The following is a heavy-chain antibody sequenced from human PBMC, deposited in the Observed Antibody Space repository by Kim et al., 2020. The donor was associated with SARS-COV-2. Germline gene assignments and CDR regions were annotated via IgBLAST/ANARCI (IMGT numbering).Heavy chain of an antibody. Sequence: DSVKGRFTISRDNSKNTLYLQMNSLRAEDTAVYHCARAGYSSGWSGDLFDYWGQGTLVTVSS. D-gene: IGHD6-19*01. J-gene: IGHJ4*02. CDR3: ARAGYSSGWSGDLFDY. V-gene: IGHV3-66*01.